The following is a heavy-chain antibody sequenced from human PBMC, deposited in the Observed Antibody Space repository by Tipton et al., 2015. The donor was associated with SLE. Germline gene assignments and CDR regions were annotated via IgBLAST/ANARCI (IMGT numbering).Heavy chain of an antibody. CDR3: ARGVGDTDFDY. Sequence: LRLSCTVSGGSISSSSYYWGWIRQPPGKGLEWIGYIYYSGSTNYNPSLKSRVTISVDTSKNQFSLKLSSVTAADTAVYYCARGVGDTDFDYWGQGTLVTVSS. CDR1: GGSISSSSYY. J-gene: IGHJ4*02. V-gene: IGHV4-61*05. D-gene: IGHD4-17*01. CDR2: IYYSGST.